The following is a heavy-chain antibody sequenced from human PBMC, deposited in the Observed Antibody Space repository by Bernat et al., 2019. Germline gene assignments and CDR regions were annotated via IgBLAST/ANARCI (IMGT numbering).Heavy chain of an antibody. D-gene: IGHD3-16*01. V-gene: IGHV3-7*03. CDR2: INQDGSAT. CDR1: GFTFSSDY. J-gene: IGHJ4*01. CDR3: AKGFGPEN. Sequence: EVQLVDSGGGLVQPGGSLRLSCAASGFTFSSDYITWVRQAPGKGLEWVANINQDGSATYYADSVKWRFIISRDNARTSVYLQMGSLRTEDTAIYYCAKGFGPENWGHGTLVTVSS.